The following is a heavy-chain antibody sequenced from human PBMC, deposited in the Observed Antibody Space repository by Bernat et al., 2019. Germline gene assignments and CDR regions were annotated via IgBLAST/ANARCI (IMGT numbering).Heavy chain of an antibody. Sequence: QVQLMESGGGVVQPGMSLRLSCTTSGFTFSSAAIHWVRQAPGKGLEWVAVISYDGSNKYYADSVKGRFTISRDNSKNTLYLQMNSLRAEDTAVYYCARDRADYGDYGEDNWFDPWGQGTLVTVSS. CDR1: GFTFSSAA. D-gene: IGHD4-17*01. CDR2: ISYDGSNK. CDR3: ARDRADYGDYGEDNWFDP. V-gene: IGHV3-30-3*01. J-gene: IGHJ5*02.